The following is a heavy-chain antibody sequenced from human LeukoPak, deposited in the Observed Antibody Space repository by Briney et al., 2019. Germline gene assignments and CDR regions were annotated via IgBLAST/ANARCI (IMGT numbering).Heavy chain of an antibody. CDR2: INHSGST. Sequence: SETLSLTCAVYGGSFSGYYWSWIRQPPGKGLGWIGEINHSGSTNYNPSLKSRVTISVDTSKNQFSLKLSSVTAADTAVYYCARRIWFGELLSYFDYWGQGTLVTVSS. D-gene: IGHD3-10*01. CDR1: GGSFSGYY. CDR3: ARRIWFGELLSYFDY. J-gene: IGHJ4*02. V-gene: IGHV4-34*01.